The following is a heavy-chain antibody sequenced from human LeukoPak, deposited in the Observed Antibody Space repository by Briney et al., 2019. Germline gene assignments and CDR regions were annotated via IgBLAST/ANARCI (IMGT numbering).Heavy chain of an antibody. J-gene: IGHJ5*02. D-gene: IGHD3-10*01. Sequence: PSETLSLTCTVSGGSISSSSYYWGWIRQPPGKGLEWIGSIYYSGSTYYNPSLKSRVTISVDTSKNQFFLKLSSVTAADTAVYYCARLADITMVRGVGWFDPWGQGTLVTVSS. CDR2: IYYSGST. V-gene: IGHV4-39*01. CDR1: GGSISSSSYY. CDR3: ARLADITMVRGVGWFDP.